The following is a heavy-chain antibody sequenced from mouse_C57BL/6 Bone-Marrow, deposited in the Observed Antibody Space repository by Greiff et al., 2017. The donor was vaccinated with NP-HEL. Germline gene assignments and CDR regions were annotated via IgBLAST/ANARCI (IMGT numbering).Heavy chain of an antibody. CDR2: IWSGGST. J-gene: IGHJ3*01. CDR1: GFSLTSYG. Sequence: QVQLQQSGPGLVQPSQSLSITCTASGFSLTSYGVHWVRQSPGKGLEWLGVIWSGGSTAYNADFMSRLSTTKDNSKIQVFFKMNCLQADDTAIYYCAKSDGFACWGQGTLVTVSA. CDR3: AKSDGFAC. V-gene: IGHV2-5*01.